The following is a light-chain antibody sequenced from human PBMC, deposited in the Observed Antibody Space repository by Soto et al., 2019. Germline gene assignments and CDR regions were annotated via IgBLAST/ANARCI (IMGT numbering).Light chain of an antibody. V-gene: IGKV3-20*01. CDR2: GAS. CDR1: QSVTNNF. CDR3: QQYGTPLFT. Sequence: IGLTQSPGTLSLSPGERAPLSCGASQSVTNNFLAWYQQKPGQAPRLLIYGASSRATGVPDRFSGSGSGTDFTLTISRLEPGDFAVYYCQQYGTPLFTFGPGTKVDIK. J-gene: IGKJ3*01.